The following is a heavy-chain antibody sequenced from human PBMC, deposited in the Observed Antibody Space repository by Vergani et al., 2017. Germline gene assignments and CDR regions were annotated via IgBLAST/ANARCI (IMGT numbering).Heavy chain of an antibody. D-gene: IGHD2-2*02. J-gene: IGHJ5*02. CDR3: ARGCCSSTSCYTPGFGP. Sequence: EVQLVESGGGLIQPGGSLRLSCAASGFTVSSNYMSWVRQAPGKGLEWVSVIYSGGSTYYADSVKGRFTISRHNSKNTLYLQMNSLRAEDTAVDYCARGCCSSTSCYTPGFGPWGQGTLVTVSS. V-gene: IGHV3-53*04. CDR2: IYSGGST. CDR1: GFTVSSNY.